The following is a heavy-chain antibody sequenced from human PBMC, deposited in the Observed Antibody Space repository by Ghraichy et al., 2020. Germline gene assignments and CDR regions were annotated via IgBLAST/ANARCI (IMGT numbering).Heavy chain of an antibody. Sequence: SQTLSLTCTVSGGSVSSGSYYWSWIRQPPGKGLEWIGYIYYSGSTNYNPSLKSRVTISVDTSKNQFSLKLSSVTAADTAVYYCARDVGNYDNYYYYGMDVWGQGTTVTVSS. CDR2: IYYSGST. D-gene: IGHD1-7*01. CDR3: ARDVGNYDNYYYYGMDV. J-gene: IGHJ6*02. CDR1: GGSVSSGSYY. V-gene: IGHV4-61*01.